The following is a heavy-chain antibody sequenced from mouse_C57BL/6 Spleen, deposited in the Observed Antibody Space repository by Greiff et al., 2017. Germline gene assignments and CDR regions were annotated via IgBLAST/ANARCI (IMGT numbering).Heavy chain of an antibody. V-gene: IGHV5-6*01. Sequence: EVMLVESGGDLVKPGGSLKLSCAASGFTFSSYGMSWVRQTPDKRLEWVATISSGGSYTYYPDSVKGRFTISRDNAKNTLYLQMSSLKSEDTAMYYCATYYSNLYAMDYWGQGTSVTVSS. CDR2: ISSGGSYT. CDR1: GFTFSSYG. J-gene: IGHJ4*01. CDR3: ATYYSNLYAMDY. D-gene: IGHD2-5*01.